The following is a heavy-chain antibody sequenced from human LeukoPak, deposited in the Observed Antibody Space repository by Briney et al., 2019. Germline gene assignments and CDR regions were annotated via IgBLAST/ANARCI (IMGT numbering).Heavy chain of an antibody. V-gene: IGHV1-18*01. D-gene: IGHD3-22*01. CDR3: ARDNGYYYDSSGYPSDY. Sequence: LRASVRVSCKASGYTFTSYGISWVRQAPGQGLEWMACISAYNGNTNYAQKLQGRVTMTTDTSTSTAYMELRSLRSDDTAVYYCARDNGYYYDSSGYPSDYWGQGTLVTVSS. CDR1: GYTFTSYG. J-gene: IGHJ4*02. CDR2: ISAYNGNT.